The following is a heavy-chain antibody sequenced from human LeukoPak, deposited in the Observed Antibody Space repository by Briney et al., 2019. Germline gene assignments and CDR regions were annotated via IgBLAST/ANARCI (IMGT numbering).Heavy chain of an antibody. J-gene: IGHJ4*02. Sequence: QTGGSPRLSCAASGFTFSTFWMGWVRQAPGKGLDWVANINQDEGEIYYADSVRGRFTISRDNAKNSLFLQMNSLRVEDTALYYCARLAVVGATVGFDFWGQGTLVTVSS. V-gene: IGHV3-7*01. D-gene: IGHD1-26*01. CDR2: INQDEGEI. CDR1: GFTFSTFW. CDR3: ARLAVVGATVGFDF.